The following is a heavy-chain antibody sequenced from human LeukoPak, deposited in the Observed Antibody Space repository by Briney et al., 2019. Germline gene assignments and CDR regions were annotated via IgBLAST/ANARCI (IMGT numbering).Heavy chain of an antibody. CDR1: GFTFSSYS. CDR2: ISSSGSTI. V-gene: IGHV3-48*04. Sequence: PGGSLRLSYAASGFTFSSYSMNWVRQAPGKGLEWVSYISSSGSTIYYADSVKGRFTISRDNAKNSLYLQMNSLRAEDTAVYYCARDGLRLDYWGQGTLVTVSS. CDR3: ARDGLRLDY. D-gene: IGHD5-12*01. J-gene: IGHJ4*02.